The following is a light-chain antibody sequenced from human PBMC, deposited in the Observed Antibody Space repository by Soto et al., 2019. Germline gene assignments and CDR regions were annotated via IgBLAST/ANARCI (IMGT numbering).Light chain of an antibody. J-gene: IGLJ1*01. Sequence: QPALAQPASVSGSPGHAITISCIGTRSDIGGYNYVSWHQQHPGKAPKLMIYDAYERPLGVSNRFSGSKSGNTASLTISGLQNEEEADYYCSSYTDERSHVFGSGTKVTVL. V-gene: IGLV2-14*03. CDR1: RSDIGGYNY. CDR3: SSYTDERSHV. CDR2: DAY.